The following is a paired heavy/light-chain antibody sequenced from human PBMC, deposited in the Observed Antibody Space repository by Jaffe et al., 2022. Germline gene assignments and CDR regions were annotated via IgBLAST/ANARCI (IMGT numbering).Heavy chain of an antibody. J-gene: IGHJ3*01. D-gene: IGHD1-1*01. Sequence: QVQLVESGGGVVQPGGSLRLSCVASGINLNTYGMHWVRQAPGKGLDWVSFIRFDGTYTHSTASVKGRFTVSRDNSKNTVYLHMHSLRREDSAVYYCAKDLGKYYWNQSHAFDLWGQGTLVTVSS. CDR2: IRFDGTYT. CDR1: GINLNTYG. CDR3: AKDLGKYYWNQSHAFDL. V-gene: IGHV3-30*02.
Light chain of an antibody. CDR2: DTT. CDR3: ATWDSILV. J-gene: IGLJ1*01. CDR1: TSNIENSS. Sequence: QSVLTQPPSLSAAPGQKVTISCSGTTSNIENSSVSWYQQLPGTAPKLLIFDTTKRPSGIPDRFSGSKSGASATLAITGLQNGDEADYYCATWDSILVFGTGTWVTVL. V-gene: IGLV1-51*01.